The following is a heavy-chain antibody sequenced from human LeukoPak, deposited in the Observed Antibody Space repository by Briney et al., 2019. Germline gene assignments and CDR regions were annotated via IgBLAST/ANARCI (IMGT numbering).Heavy chain of an antibody. CDR3: ARTRSSSSVDY. CDR1: GYTLTDYY. D-gene: IGHD6-6*01. Sequence: ASVKVSCKASGYTLTDYYMHWVRQAPGQGLEWMGWISPNSGGTNYAQNFQGRVTMTRDTSVSTAYMELSSLRSDDTAVYYCARTRSSSSVDYWGQGTLVTVSS. V-gene: IGHV1-2*02. J-gene: IGHJ4*02. CDR2: ISPNSGGT.